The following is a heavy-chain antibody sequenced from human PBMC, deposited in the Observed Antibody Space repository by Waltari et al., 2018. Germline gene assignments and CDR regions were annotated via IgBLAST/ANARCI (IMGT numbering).Heavy chain of an antibody. CDR1: GYTFKNWW. J-gene: IGHJ4*02. D-gene: IGHD3-22*01. Sequence: VQLVQSGAEVRKAGESLKISCQVSGYTFKNWWIGWVRQMPGKGLEWMGIIYPGDSDARYSPSSEGQVTMSVDESTNTAYLQWSSLKASDSAMYYCARHYYYDNSGFPDSWGQGTLVTVAS. CDR2: IYPGDSDA. V-gene: IGHV5-51*01. CDR3: ARHYYYDNSGFPDS.